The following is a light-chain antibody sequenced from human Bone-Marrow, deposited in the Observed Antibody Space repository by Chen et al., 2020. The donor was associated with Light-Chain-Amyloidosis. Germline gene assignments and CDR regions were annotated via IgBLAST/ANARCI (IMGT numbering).Light chain of an antibody. V-gene: IGLV2-14*01. CDR3: SSYTITNTLV. CDR2: EVT. CDR1: SSDVGGDNH. J-gene: IGLJ1*01. Sequence: QSALTQPASVSVSPGQSITISCTRTSSDVGGDNHVSWYQQHPDKAPKLMIYEVTNRPSWVPDRFSGSKSDNTASLTISGLQTEDEADYFCSSYTITNTLVFGSGTRVTVL.